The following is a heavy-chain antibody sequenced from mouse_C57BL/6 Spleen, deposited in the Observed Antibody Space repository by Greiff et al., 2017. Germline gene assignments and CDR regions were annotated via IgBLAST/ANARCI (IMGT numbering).Heavy chain of an antibody. CDR1: GYTFTEYS. V-gene: IGHV1-62-2*01. CDR2: FYPGSGSI. J-gene: IGHJ2*01. CDR3: ERHEDDGEGLFFDY. Sequence: VQLQQSGAELVKPGASVKLSCKASGYTFTEYSIHWVKQRSGQGLEWIGWFYPGSGSINYNQKFKDKATLTVDTSSSTAYMELSRLTSEASAVYSWERHEDDGEGLFFDYWGQGTTLTVSS. D-gene: IGHD1-1*01.